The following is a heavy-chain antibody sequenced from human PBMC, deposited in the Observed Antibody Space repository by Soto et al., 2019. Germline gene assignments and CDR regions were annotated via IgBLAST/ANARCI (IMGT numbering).Heavy chain of an antibody. CDR2: INPSGGST. D-gene: IGHD3-22*01. V-gene: IGHV1-46*03. J-gene: IGHJ4*02. CDR3: ARGYYYDSSGYPPGFDY. CDR1: GYTFTNFY. Sequence: GASVKVSFNAAGYTFTNFYMPWVRQAPCPRVEWMGIINPSGGSTNYAQKFQGRVTMTRDTSTSTVYMELSSLRSEDTAVYYCARGYYYDSSGYPPGFDYWGQGTLVTVSS.